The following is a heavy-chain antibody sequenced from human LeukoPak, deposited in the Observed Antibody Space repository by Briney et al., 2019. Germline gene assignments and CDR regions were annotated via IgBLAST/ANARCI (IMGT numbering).Heavy chain of an antibody. D-gene: IGHD4-11*01. Sequence: SETLSLTCTVSGYSISSGYYWGWIRQPPGKGLEWIGSIYHSGSTYYNPSLKSRVTISVDTSKNQFSLKLSSVTAADTAVYYCARDLSTVLYYFDYWGQGTLVTVSS. J-gene: IGHJ4*02. CDR2: IYHSGST. CDR1: GYSISSGYY. CDR3: ARDLSTVLYYFDY. V-gene: IGHV4-38-2*02.